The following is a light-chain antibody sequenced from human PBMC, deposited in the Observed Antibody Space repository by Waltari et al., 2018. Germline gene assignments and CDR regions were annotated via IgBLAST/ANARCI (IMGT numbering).Light chain of an antibody. CDR3: QQRSNVLT. CDR1: QSVSSY. J-gene: IGKJ4*01. CDR2: DAS. V-gene: IGKV3-11*01. Sequence: EIVLTQSPATLSLSPGERATLSCRASQSVSSYLAWYQQKPGQAPRLLIYDASNRATGIPARFSGSWSGTDFTLTISSLEPEDFAVYYCQQRSNVLTFGGGTKVEIK.